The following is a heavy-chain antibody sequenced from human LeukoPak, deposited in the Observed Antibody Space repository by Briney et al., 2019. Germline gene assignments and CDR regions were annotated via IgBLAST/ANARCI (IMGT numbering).Heavy chain of an antibody. CDR2: IYSGGST. J-gene: IGHJ6*02. CDR1: GFTVSSNY. Sequence: GGSLRLSCAASGFTVSSNYMSWVRQAPGKGLEWASVIYSGGSTYYADSVKGRFTISRDNSKNTLYLQMNSLRAEDTAVYYCATKTTPLYYYYYGMDVWGQGTTVTVSS. D-gene: IGHD4-4*01. V-gene: IGHV3-66*01. CDR3: ATKTTPLYYYYYGMDV.